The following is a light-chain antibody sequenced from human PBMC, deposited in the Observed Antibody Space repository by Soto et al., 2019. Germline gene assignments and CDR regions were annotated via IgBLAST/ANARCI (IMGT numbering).Light chain of an antibody. CDR3: QQLSGFPLT. CDR1: QGIDSF. CDR2: AAS. J-gene: IGKJ4*01. V-gene: IGKV1-9*01. Sequence: IQLTQSPSSLSASVGDRVTITCRASQGIDSFLVWYQQKPGKAPTLLIYAASTLQSGGPSRFSGSGSGTYFTLTISSLQPEDFATYYCQQLSGFPLTFGGGTKVEIK.